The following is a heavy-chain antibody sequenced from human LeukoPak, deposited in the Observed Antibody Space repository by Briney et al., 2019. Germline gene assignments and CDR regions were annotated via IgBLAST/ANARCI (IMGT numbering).Heavy chain of an antibody. Sequence: PSQTLSLTCTVSGGSISSGSYYWSWIRQPAGKGLEWIGRIYTSGSTNYNPSLKSRVTISVDTSKNQFSLKLSSVTAADTAVYYCAREAAMVTGGYYFDYWGQGTLVTVSS. V-gene: IGHV4-61*02. D-gene: IGHD5-18*01. CDR1: GGSISSGSYY. J-gene: IGHJ4*02. CDR3: AREAAMVTGGYYFDY. CDR2: IYTSGST.